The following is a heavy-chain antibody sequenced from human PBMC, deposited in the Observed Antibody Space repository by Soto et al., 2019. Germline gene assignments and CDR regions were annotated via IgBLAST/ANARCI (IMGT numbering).Heavy chain of an antibody. D-gene: IGHD4-17*01. CDR3: ARDSRPLSTTVVTPYFDY. CDR2: IWYDGSNK. J-gene: IGHJ4*02. Sequence: QVQLVESGGGVVQPGRSLRLSCAASGFTFSSYGMHWVRQAPGKGLEWVAVIWYDGSNKYYADSVKGRFTISRDNSKNTXSLQMNSLRAEDTAVYYCARDSRPLSTTVVTPYFDYWGQGTLVTVSS. V-gene: IGHV3-33*01. CDR1: GFTFSSYG.